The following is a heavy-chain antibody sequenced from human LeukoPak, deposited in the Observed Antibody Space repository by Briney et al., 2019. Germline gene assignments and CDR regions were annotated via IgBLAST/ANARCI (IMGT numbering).Heavy chain of an antibody. J-gene: IGHJ6*03. CDR1: GYTFTGYY. CDR2: INPNSGGT. CDR3: ARGGRSSGWYYYYYYMDV. Sequence: GASVKVSCKASGYTFTGYYMHWVRQAPGQGLEWMGWINPNSGGTNYAQKFQGRVTTTRDTSISTAYMELSRLRSDDTAVYYCARGGRSSGWYYYYYYMDVWGKGTTVTVSS. D-gene: IGHD6-19*01. V-gene: IGHV1-2*02.